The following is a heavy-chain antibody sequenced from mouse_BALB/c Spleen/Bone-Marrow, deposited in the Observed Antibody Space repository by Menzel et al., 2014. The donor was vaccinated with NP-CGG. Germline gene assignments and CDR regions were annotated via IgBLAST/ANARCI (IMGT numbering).Heavy chain of an antibody. V-gene: IGHV1-14*01. Sequence: LQESGPELVKPGASVKMSCKASGYTFTSYVMHWVKPKPGQGLEWIGYINPYNDGTKYNEKFKGKATLTSDKSSSTAYMELSSLTSEDSAVYYCARRDYYGSSFYWYFDVWGAGTTVTVSS. J-gene: IGHJ1*01. CDR1: GYTFTSYV. CDR2: INPYNDGT. D-gene: IGHD1-1*01. CDR3: ARRDYYGSSFYWYFDV.